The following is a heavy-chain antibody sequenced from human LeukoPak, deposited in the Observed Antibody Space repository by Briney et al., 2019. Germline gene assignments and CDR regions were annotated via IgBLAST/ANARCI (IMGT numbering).Heavy chain of an antibody. CDR1: GGSISSYY. CDR2: IHYSGST. D-gene: IGHD3-22*01. J-gene: IGHJ4*02. Sequence: SETLSLTCTVSGGSISSYYWSWIRQPPGRGLEWIGYIHYSGSTDYNPSLKSRVTISVDTSKNQFSLKLNSVTAADTAVYYCARRSDDSSGYYAYWGQGTLVTVSS. V-gene: IGHV4-59*08. CDR3: ARRSDDSSGYYAY.